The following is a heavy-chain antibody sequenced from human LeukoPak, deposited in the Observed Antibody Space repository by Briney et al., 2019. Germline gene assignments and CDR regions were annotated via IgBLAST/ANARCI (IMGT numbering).Heavy chain of an antibody. J-gene: IGHJ5*02. CDR3: ARGSGWNSFDP. D-gene: IGHD6-19*01. CDR1: GGSISTDLYY. Sequence: SETLSLTCTVSGGSISTDLYYWTWIRQPAGKALEWIGRIYSNGWTDYNPPLKSRVSISIDTSKNHFSLKMSLATAADTALYYCARGSGWNSFDPWGQGTLVTVSS. CDR2: IYSNGWT. V-gene: IGHV4-61*02.